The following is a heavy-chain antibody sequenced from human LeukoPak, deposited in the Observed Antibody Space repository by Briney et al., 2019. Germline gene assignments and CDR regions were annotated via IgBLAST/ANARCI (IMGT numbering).Heavy chain of an antibody. CDR2: IWYDGSNK. V-gene: IGHV3-33*08. J-gene: IGHJ3*02. D-gene: IGHD3-22*01. CDR1: GFTFSSYA. Sequence: GRSLRLSCAASGFTFSSYAMHWVRQAPGKGLEWVAVIWYDGSNKYYADSVKGRFTISRDNSKNTLYLQMNSLRAEDTAVYYCARGDYDSSGYPYAFDIWGQGTMVTVSS. CDR3: ARGDYDSSGYPYAFDI.